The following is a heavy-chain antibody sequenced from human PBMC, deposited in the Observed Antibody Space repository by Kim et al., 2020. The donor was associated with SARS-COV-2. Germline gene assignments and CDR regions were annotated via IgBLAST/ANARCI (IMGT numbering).Heavy chain of an antibody. J-gene: IGHJ6*02. CDR3: ARDRGYSVVVYSLDV. D-gene: IGHD2-15*01. CDR1: GYTFTGYY. V-gene: IGHV1-2*02. CDR2: INPNSGGT. Sequence: ASVKVSCKASGYTFTGYYIHWVRQAPGQGLEWMGWINPNSGGTNYARKFQGRVTMTRDTSISTAYMELSRLRSDDTASYYCARDRGYSVVVYSLDVWGQG.